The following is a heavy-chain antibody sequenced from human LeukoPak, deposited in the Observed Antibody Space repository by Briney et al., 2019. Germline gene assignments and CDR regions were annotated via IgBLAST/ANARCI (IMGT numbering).Heavy chain of an antibody. D-gene: IGHD3-3*01. J-gene: IGHJ4*02. CDR2: IYSGGST. Sequence: GGSLRLSCAASGFTVSSNDMSWVRQAPGKGLEWVSVIYSGGSTYYADSVKGRFTISRDNSKNTLYLQMNSLRAEDTAVYYCAKGFSYDFWSGYYQYGDYWGQGTLVTVSS. CDR3: AKGFSYDFWSGYYQYGDY. CDR1: GFTVSSND. V-gene: IGHV3-53*01.